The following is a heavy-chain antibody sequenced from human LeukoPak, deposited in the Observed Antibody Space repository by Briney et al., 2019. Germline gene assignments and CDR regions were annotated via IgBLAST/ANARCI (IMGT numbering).Heavy chain of an antibody. D-gene: IGHD3-16*01. CDR3: ARQYDYIWGSFY. CDR1: GGSIYSSSYY. Sequence: PSETLSLTCTVSGGSIYSSSYYWGWIRQPPGKGLEWIGSIYFSGSTYYNPSLKSRVTISVDTSKNQFSLKLSSVTAADTAVYFCARQYDYIWGSFYWGQGTRVTVSS. J-gene: IGHJ4*02. CDR2: IYFSGST. V-gene: IGHV4-39*01.